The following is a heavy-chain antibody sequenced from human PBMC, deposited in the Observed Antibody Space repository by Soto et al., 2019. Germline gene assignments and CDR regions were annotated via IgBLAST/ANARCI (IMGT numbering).Heavy chain of an antibody. Sequence: SETLSLTCTVSGGSISSNYWTWIRQPPGKGLEWIGYVYNSGSTNYNPSLKSRVTISEDTSKSQLSLKVNSMTAADTAVYYCARYRREAVAGYTLDNWGQGILVTVSS. V-gene: IGHV4-59*01. J-gene: IGHJ4*02. CDR3: ARYRREAVAGYTLDN. CDR1: GGSISSNY. D-gene: IGHD6-13*01. CDR2: VYNSGST.